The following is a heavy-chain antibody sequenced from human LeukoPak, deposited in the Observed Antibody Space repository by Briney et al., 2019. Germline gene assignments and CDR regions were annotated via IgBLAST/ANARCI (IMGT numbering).Heavy chain of an antibody. D-gene: IGHD1-20*01. V-gene: IGHV3-48*01. CDR2: ISSSSSTI. CDR3: ARDRRITGTKEDYYYGMDV. CDR1: GFTFSSYS. Sequence: GGSLRLSCAASGFTFSSYSTNWVRQAPGKGLEWVSYISSSSSTIYYADSVKGRFTISRHNSKNTLYLQMNSLRAEDTAVYYCARDRRITGTKEDYYYGMDVWGQGTTVTVSS. J-gene: IGHJ6*02.